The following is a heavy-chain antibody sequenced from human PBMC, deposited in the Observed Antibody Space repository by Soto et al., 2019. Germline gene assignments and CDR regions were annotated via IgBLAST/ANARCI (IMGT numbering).Heavy chain of an antibody. CDR3: ARDSPPPRE. V-gene: IGHV1-18*01. CDR1: GYTVTSYG. Sequence: QVQLVQSGAEVKKPGASVKVSCKASGYTVTSYGISWVRQAPGQGLEWMGWSSAYNGNTNYAQKLQGRVTMSTATATSTAYMELSSLRCDETAVYYCARDSPPPREWGHGPLVTVSS. J-gene: IGHJ4*01. CDR2: SSAYNGNT.